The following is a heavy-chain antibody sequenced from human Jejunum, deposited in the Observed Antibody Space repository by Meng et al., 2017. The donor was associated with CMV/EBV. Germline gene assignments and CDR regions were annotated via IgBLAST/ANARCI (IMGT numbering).Heavy chain of an antibody. CDR3: TRGGSGWYFDH. V-gene: IGHV3-73*01. CDR1: GFTFSDYT. J-gene: IGHJ4*02. D-gene: IGHD6-19*01. CDR2: IRPKVDNYVT. Sequence: SGFTFSDYTLHWVRQASGKGLEWVGRIRPKVDNYVTGYGASVKGRFTISRDDSKNTAYLQLNSLKPEDTAVYYCTRGGSGWYFDHWGQGTLVTVSS.